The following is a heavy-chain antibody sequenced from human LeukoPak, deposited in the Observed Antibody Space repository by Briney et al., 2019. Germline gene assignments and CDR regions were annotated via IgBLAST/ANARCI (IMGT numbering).Heavy chain of an antibody. D-gene: IGHD5-18*01. CDR2: IYYSGST. V-gene: IGHV4-31*03. Sequence: PSETLSLTCTVSGGSISSGGYYWSWIRQHPGEGLEWIGYIYYSGSTYYNPSLKSRVTISVDTSKNQFSLKLSSVTAADTAVYYCASGYSYGYLVYYYYYGMDVWGQGTTVTVSS. CDR1: GGSISSGGYY. CDR3: ASGYSYGYLVYYYYYGMDV. J-gene: IGHJ6*02.